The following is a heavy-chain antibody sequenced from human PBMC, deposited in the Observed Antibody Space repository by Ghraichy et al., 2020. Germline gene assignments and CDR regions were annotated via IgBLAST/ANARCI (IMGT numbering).Heavy chain of an antibody. J-gene: IGHJ4*02. CDR3: ARVPRGLQAFDH. V-gene: IGHV3-7*03. Sequence: GGSLRLSCAASGFFFTSYWMTWVRLAPGKGLEWVANTNQDGSENYFVDSVKGRFDISRDNGKNTLYLQMNSLRVEDTAVYFCARVPRGLQAFDHWGQGTLVTVSS. CDR2: TNQDGSEN. CDR1: GFFFTSYW. D-gene: IGHD3-10*01.